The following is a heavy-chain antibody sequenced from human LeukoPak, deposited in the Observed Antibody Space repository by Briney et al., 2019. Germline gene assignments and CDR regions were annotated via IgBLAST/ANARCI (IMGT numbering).Heavy chain of an antibody. D-gene: IGHD6-6*01. CDR3: AKDPTYSSSSGYYYYMDV. V-gene: IGHV3-30*18. Sequence: PGGSPRLSCAASGFTFSSYGMSWVRQAPGKGLEWVAVISYDGSNKYYADSVKGRFTISRDNSKNTLYLQMNSLRAEDTAVYYCAKDPTYSSSSGYYYYMDVWGKGTTVTVSS. J-gene: IGHJ6*03. CDR2: ISYDGSNK. CDR1: GFTFSSYG.